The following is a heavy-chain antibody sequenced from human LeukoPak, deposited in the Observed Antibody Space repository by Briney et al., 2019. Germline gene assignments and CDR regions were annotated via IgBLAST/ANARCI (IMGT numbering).Heavy chain of an antibody. CDR1: GYSISSGYY. CDR3: AGGYYYGSGTLDNWFDP. J-gene: IGHJ5*02. D-gene: IGHD3-10*01. CDR2: IYHSGST. Sequence: SETLSLTCTVSGYSISSGYYWGWIRQPPGKGLEWIGSIYHSGSTYYNPSLKSRVTMSVDTSKNQFSLKLSSVTAADTAVYYCAGGYYYGSGTLDNWFDPWGQGTLVTVSS. V-gene: IGHV4-38-2*02.